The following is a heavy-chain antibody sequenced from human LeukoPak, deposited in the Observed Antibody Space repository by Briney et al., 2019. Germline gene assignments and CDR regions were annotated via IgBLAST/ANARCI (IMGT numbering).Heavy chain of an antibody. D-gene: IGHD6-19*01. CDR3: AGDRNSDWYSPLDY. CDR2: ITATGDTA. V-gene: IGHV3-23*01. CDR1: GFTFTKCA. Sequence: GGSLRLSCVASGFTFTKCAMSWIRQAPGKGLEWVAIITATGDTAYYADSVKGRFTISRDNSRNTVYMRMDSLGAEDTAIYYCAGDRNSDWYSPLDYWGQGSQVTVSP. J-gene: IGHJ4*02.